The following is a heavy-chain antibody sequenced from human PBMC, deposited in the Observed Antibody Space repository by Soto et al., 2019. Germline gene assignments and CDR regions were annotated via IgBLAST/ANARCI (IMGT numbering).Heavy chain of an antibody. Sequence: QVQLVESGGGVVQPGRSLRLSCAASGFTFSSYAMHWVRQAPGKGLEWVAVISYDGSNKYYADSVKGRFTISRDNSKNTVDVQMNSLSAEDTAVYYCAIDPAKRQWETGYYFDYWGQGTLVTVSS. CDR1: GFTFSSYA. D-gene: IGHD1-26*01. V-gene: IGHV3-30*14. CDR2: ISYDGSNK. J-gene: IGHJ4*02. CDR3: AIDPAKRQWETGYYFDY.